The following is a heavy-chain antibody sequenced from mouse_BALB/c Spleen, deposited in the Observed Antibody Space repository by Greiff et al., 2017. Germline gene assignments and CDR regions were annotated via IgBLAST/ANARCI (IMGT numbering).Heavy chain of an antibody. D-gene: IGHD2-1*01. CDR1: GFTFSSYA. Sequence: EVHLVESGGGLVKPGGSLKLSCAASGFTFSSYAMSWVRQTPEKRLEWVASISSGGSTYYPDSVKGRFTISRDNARNILYLQMSSLRSEDTAMYYCARDGGNYWYFDVWGAGTTVTVSS. V-gene: IGHV5-6-5*01. J-gene: IGHJ1*01. CDR2: ISSGGST. CDR3: ARDGGNYWYFDV.